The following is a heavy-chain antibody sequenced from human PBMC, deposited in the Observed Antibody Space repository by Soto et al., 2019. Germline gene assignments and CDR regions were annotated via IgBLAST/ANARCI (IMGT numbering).Heavy chain of an antibody. CDR2: ISYDVKKT. CDR1: GLTFSTDG. D-gene: IGHD4-17*01. J-gene: IGHJ4*02. Sequence: VQLVESGGGVVQPGRSLRLSCAVSGLTFSTDGMHWVRQAPGKWLEWVAVISYDVKKTHYADSVRGRFTISRDNSQRTLYMQMNALRAADTALYYCAKDSLGGMGTVMMPGTDWGQGTLVTVSS. V-gene: IGHV3-30*18. CDR3: AKDSLGGMGTVMMPGTD.